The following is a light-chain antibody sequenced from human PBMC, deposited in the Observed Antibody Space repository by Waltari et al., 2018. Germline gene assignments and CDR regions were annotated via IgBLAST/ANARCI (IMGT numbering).Light chain of an antibody. CDR1: SSNIGSNF. CDR2: RKN. V-gene: IGLV1-47*01. Sequence: QSVLTQPPSASGTPGQRATISCSGRSSNIGSNFVYWYQQLPGTAPKLLRYRKNHRPSGVPDRFSGSKSGTSASLAISGLRSEDESDYYCATWDDSLSAWVFGGGTKLTVL. CDR3: ATWDDSLSAWV. J-gene: IGLJ3*02.